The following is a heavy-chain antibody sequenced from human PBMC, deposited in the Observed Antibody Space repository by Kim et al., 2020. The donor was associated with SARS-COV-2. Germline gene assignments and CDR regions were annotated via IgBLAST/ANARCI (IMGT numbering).Heavy chain of an antibody. J-gene: IGHJ2*01. CDR1: GFTFSSYG. CDR3: AKEGTGAPPSWELPNWYFDL. Sequence: GGSLRLSCAASGFTFSSYGMHWVRQAPGKGLEWVAVISYDGSNKYYADSVKGRFTISRDNSKNTLYLQMNSLRAEDTAVYYCAKEGTGAPPSWELPNWYFDLWGRGTLVTVSS. V-gene: IGHV3-30*18. D-gene: IGHD1-26*01. CDR2: ISYDGSNK.